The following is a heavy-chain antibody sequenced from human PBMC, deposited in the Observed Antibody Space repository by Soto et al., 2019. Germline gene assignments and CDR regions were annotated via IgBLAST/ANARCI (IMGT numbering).Heavy chain of an antibody. Sequence: EVQLLESGGGLVQPGGSLRLSCAASGFTFSSYAMSWVRQAPGKGLEWVSAISGSGGSTYYADSVKSRFTISRDNSRDTLFLQMNSLRADDTAVYYCAKALYSSRWYWFDPWGQGTLVTVSS. D-gene: IGHD6-13*01. J-gene: IGHJ5*02. CDR3: AKALYSSRWYWFDP. V-gene: IGHV3-23*01. CDR2: ISGSGGST. CDR1: GFTFSSYA.